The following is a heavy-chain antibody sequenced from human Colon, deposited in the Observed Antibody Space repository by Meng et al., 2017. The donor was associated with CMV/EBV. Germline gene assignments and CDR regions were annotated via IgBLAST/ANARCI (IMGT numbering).Heavy chain of an antibody. CDR2: ISGNSGST. V-gene: IGHV3-23*01. CDR3: ASRPGAIFGVVIIPNFDY. Sequence: GEFLKISCVGSGLIFTRNDMTWVRQAPGKGLEWVSGISGNSGSTYYADSVKGRFSISRDNSKNTVYLQMNSLKAEDTAVYYCASRPGAIFGVVIIPNFDYWGQGTLVTVSS. D-gene: IGHD3-3*01. J-gene: IGHJ4*02. CDR1: GLIFTRND.